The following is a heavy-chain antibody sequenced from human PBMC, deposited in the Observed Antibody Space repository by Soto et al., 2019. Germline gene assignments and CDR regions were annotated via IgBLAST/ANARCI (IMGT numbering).Heavy chain of an antibody. J-gene: IGHJ4*02. D-gene: IGHD1-7*01. Sequence: PSETLSLTCTVSGGSISSYYWSWIRQPPGKGLEWIGYIYYSGSTNYNPSLKSRVTISVDTSKNQFSLKLSSVTAADTAVYYCARGIGTGTIRYWGQGTLVT. CDR2: IYYSGST. V-gene: IGHV4-59*01. CDR3: ARGIGTGTIRY. CDR1: GGSISSYY.